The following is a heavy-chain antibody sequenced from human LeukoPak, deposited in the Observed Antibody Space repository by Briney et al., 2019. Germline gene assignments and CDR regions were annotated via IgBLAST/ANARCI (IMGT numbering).Heavy chain of an antibody. CDR3: ARGAGVYCSSTSCQEGNFDY. CDR1: GGSISNYY. Sequence: SETLSLTCTVSGGSISNYYWSWIRQPPGKGLEWIGEINHSGSTNYNPSLKSRVTISVDTSKNQFSLKLSSVTAADTAVYYCARGAGVYCSSTSCQEGNFDYWGQGTLVTVSS. J-gene: IGHJ4*02. CDR2: INHSGST. V-gene: IGHV4-34*01. D-gene: IGHD2-2*01.